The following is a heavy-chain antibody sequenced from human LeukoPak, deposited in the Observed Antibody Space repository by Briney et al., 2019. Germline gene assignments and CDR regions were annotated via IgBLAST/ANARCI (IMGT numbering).Heavy chain of an antibody. D-gene: IGHD2-15*01. J-gene: IGHJ4*02. Sequence: SLKVSSKASGYTFTSYGISWVRQAPGQGREWMGRIIPILGIANYAQKFQGRVTITADKSTSTAYMELSSLRSEDTAVYYCARSRGSAGRFDYWGQGSLVTVSS. CDR2: IIPILGIA. CDR3: ARSRGSAGRFDY. CDR1: GYTFTSYG. V-gene: IGHV1-69*04.